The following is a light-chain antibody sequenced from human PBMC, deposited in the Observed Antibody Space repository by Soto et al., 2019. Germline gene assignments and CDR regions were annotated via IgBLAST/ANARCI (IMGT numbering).Light chain of an antibody. J-gene: IGLJ1*01. CDR3: SSYTSSSTL. V-gene: IGLV2-14*01. CDR1: SSDVGGYNY. Sequence: SALTQPASVSVSRGQSITISCTGTSSDVGGYNYVSWYQQHPGKAPKLMIYAVTDRPSGVSSRFSGSTSGNTASLTISGLQPEDEADYYCSSYTSSSTLFGTGPKVTVL. CDR2: AVT.